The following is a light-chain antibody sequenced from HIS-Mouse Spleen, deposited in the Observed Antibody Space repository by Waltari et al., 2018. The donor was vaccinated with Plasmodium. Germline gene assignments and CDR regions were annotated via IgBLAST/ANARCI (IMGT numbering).Light chain of an antibody. Sequence: DIVLTQSPGTLSLSPGERATLSCRASQRVSSSYLAWYQQKPGQAPRLLIYGASSRATGIPDRFSGSGAGTDFIFTISRLEPEDFAVYYCQQYGSSGTFGQGTKVEIK. V-gene: IGKV3-20*01. CDR2: GAS. CDR1: QRVSSSY. CDR3: QQYGSSGT. J-gene: IGKJ1*01.